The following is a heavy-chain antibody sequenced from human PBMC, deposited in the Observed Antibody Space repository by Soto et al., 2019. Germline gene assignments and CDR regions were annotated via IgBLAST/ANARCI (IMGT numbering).Heavy chain of an antibody. V-gene: IGHV3-23*01. CDR1: GFTFNNYA. Sequence: EVRLLESGGGLVQPGGSLRLSCAASGFTFNNYAMTWVRQAPGKGLEWVSAISGGGDTTSYADSVKGRFTVSRDSSENTLYLQLSRVSAEDTALYYCAKGRGGSGSLTPRVDFWGKGTMVTVSS. J-gene: IGHJ4*02. CDR3: AKGRGGSGSLTPRVDF. D-gene: IGHD3-10*01. CDR2: ISGGGDTT.